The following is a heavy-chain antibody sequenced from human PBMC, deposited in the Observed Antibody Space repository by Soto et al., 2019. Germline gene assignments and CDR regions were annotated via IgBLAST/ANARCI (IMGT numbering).Heavy chain of an antibody. CDR2: IYYSGST. V-gene: IGHV4-59*01. CDR3: ARARGSYLLFDY. Sequence: PSETLSLTCTVSGCSISSYYWSWIRQPPGKGLEWIGYIYYSGSTNYNPSLKSRVTISVDTSKNQFSLKLSSVTAADTAVYYCARARGSYLLFDYWGQGTLVTVSS. J-gene: IGHJ4*02. CDR1: GCSISSYY. D-gene: IGHD1-26*01.